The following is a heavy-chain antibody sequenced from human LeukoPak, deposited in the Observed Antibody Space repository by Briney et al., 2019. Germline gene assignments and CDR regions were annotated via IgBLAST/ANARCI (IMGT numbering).Heavy chain of an antibody. CDR3: ARWVNNGGNGCYFDY. CDR2: IYRGGNT. Sequence: PGGSLRLSCAASGFTVSSNYMTWVRQAPGKGLDWVSVIYRGGNTYYSDSVKGRFTISRDNSRNTVYLQMNSLRAEDTAVYYGARWVNNGGNGCYFDYWGQGILATVSS. V-gene: IGHV3-66*01. CDR1: GFTVSSNY. J-gene: IGHJ4*02. D-gene: IGHD2-8*01.